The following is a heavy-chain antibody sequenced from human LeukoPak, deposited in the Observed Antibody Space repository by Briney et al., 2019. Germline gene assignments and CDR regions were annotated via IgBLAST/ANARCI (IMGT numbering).Heavy chain of an antibody. CDR1: GGSISSSNW. V-gene: IGHV4-4*02. CDR2: IYHSGST. CDR3: ARDYSPIVVRGAFDI. Sequence: SETLSLTCAVSGGSISSSNWWSWVRQPPGKGLEWIGEIYHSGSTNYNPSLKSRVTISVDKSKNQFSLKLSSVTAADTAVYYCARDYSPIVVRGAFDIWGQGTMVTVSS. J-gene: IGHJ3*02. D-gene: IGHD3-22*01.